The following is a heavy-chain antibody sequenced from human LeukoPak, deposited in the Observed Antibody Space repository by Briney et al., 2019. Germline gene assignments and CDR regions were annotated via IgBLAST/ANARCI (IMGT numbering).Heavy chain of an antibody. CDR1: GFTFSSYA. Sequence: QPGRSLRLSCAASGFTFSSYAMHWVRQAPGKGLEWVAVISYDGSNKYYADSVKGRFTISRDNSKNTLYLQMNSLRAEDTAVYYCASHSDDIVVVPAATWGQGTLVTVSS. CDR3: ASHSDDIVVVPAAT. CDR2: ISYDGSNK. J-gene: IGHJ5*02. D-gene: IGHD2-2*01. V-gene: IGHV3-30-3*01.